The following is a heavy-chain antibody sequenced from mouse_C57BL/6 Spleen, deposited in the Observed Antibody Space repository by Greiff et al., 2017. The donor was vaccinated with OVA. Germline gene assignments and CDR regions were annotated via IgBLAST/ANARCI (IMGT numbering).Heavy chain of an antibody. Sequence: EVQVVESGPGLVKPSQSLSLTCSVTGYSITSGYYWNWIRQFPGNKLEWMGYISYSGSNNYNPSLKNQISITRDTSKNQFFLKLNSATNEDTAKYYCAGDCGEKGYAMDYWGQGTSVTVSS. CDR2: ISYSGSN. CDR1: GYSITSGYY. V-gene: IGHV3-6*01. J-gene: IGHJ4*01. CDR3: AGDCGEKGYAMDY. D-gene: IGHD2-13*01.